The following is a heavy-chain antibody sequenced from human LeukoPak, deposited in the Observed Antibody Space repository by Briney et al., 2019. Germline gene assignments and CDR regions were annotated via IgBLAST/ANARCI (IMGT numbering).Heavy chain of an antibody. CDR3: AKARIAVAAFDY. J-gene: IGHJ4*02. CDR2: ISGSGGST. Sequence: PGGSLRLSCAASGFTFSSYAMSWVCQAPGKGLEWVSAISGSGGSTYYADSVKGRSTISRDNSKNTLYLQMNSLRAEDTAVYYCAKARIAVAAFDYWGQGTLVTVSS. CDR1: GFTFSSYA. V-gene: IGHV3-23*01. D-gene: IGHD6-19*01.